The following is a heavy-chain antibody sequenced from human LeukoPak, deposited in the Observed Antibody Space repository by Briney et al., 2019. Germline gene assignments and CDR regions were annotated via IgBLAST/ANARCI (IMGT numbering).Heavy chain of an antibody. D-gene: IGHD5-12*01. CDR1: GYTFTSYY. J-gene: IGHJ4*02. CDR3: ARDWAPADSGYDTYTDY. V-gene: IGHV1-46*01. Sequence: ASVKVSCKASGYTFTSYYMHWVRQAPGQGLEWMGIINPSGGSTSYAQKFQGRVTMTRDTSTSTVYMELSSLRSEDTAVCYCARDWAPADSGYDTYTDYWGQGTLVTVSS. CDR2: INPSGGST.